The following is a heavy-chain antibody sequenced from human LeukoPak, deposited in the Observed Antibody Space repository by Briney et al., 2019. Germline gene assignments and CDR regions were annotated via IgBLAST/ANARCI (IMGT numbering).Heavy chain of an antibody. Sequence: SETLSLTCAVYGGSFSGYYWSWIRQPPGKGLEWIGEINHSGSTNYNSSLKSRVTISVDTSKNQFSLQLSSVTAADTAVYYCARGSTVTRYWGQGTLVTVSS. CDR2: INHSGST. D-gene: IGHD4-17*01. CDR1: GGSFSGYY. V-gene: IGHV4-34*01. J-gene: IGHJ4*02. CDR3: ARGSTVTRY.